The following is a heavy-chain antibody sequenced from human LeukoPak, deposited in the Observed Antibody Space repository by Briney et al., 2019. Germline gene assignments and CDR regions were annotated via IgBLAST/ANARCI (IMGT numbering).Heavy chain of an antibody. CDR1: XXXXXSYA. J-gene: IGHJ4*02. CDR2: ISGSGGST. V-gene: IGHV3-23*01. CDR3: AKSQWLIAAAVYFDY. Sequence: PGGSLRXXXXXXXXXXXSYAMSWVRQAPGKGLEWVSAISGSGGSTYYADSVKGRFTISRDNSKNTLYLQMNSLRAEDTAVYYCAKSQWLIAAAVYFDYWGQGTLVTVSS. D-gene: IGHD6-13*01.